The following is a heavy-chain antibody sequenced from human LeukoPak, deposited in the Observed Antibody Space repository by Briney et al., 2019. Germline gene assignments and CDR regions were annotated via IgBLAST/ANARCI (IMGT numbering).Heavy chain of an antibody. V-gene: IGHV4-4*07. CDR3: ARGIGYCSSTSCYVDY. D-gene: IGHD2-2*01. Sequence: SETLSLTCTVSGGSISSYYWSWIRQPAGKGLEWIGRIYTSGSTNYNASLKSRVSMSVDTSKNQFSLKLSSVTAADTAVYYCARGIGYCSSTSCYVDYWGQGTLVTVSS. J-gene: IGHJ4*02. CDR1: GGSISSYY. CDR2: IYTSGST.